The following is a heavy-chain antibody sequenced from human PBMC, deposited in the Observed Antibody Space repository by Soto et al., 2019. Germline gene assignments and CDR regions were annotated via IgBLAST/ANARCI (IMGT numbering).Heavy chain of an antibody. CDR2: IIPILGIA. V-gene: IGHV1-69*02. D-gene: IGHD6-13*01. CDR3: ARVEGAAAAFFFDY. Sequence: QVQLVQSGAEVKKPGSSVKVSCKASGGTFSSYTISWVRQAPGQGLEWMGRIIPILGIANYAQKFQGRVTITADKSTSTAYMELSSLRSEDTAVYYCARVEGAAAAFFFDYWGQGTLLTVSS. CDR1: GGTFSSYT. J-gene: IGHJ4*02.